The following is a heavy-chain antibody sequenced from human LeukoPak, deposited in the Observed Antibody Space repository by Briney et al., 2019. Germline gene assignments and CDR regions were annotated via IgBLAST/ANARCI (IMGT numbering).Heavy chain of an antibody. V-gene: IGHV1-2*02. J-gene: IGHJ6*03. CDR3: ARDREAAKPRGRHYMDV. CDR2: INPNSGGT. Sequence: ASVKVSCKASGYTFTGYYMHWVRQAPGQGLEWMGWINPNSGGTNYAQKFQGRVTMTRDTSISTAYMELSRLRSDDTAVYYCARDREAAKPRGRHYMDVWGKGATVTISS. CDR1: GYTFTGYY. D-gene: IGHD1-14*01.